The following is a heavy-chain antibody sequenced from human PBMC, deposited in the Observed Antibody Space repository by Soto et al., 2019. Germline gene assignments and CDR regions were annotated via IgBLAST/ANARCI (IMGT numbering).Heavy chain of an antibody. CDR1: GNDFNTNW. J-gene: IGHJ4*02. V-gene: IGHV5-51*01. D-gene: IGHD3-3*01. Sequence: XESLKVSWRCSGNDFNTNWFGWVRQLPGRGLEWVGIMYPGDSDTRYNPSLQGHVTLSVDVTVSTAFLQWRSLETSDTGMYFCARLPRDCNKTSCYYADHWGQGTQVTVPQ. CDR2: MYPGDSDT. CDR3: ARLPRDCNKTSCYYADH.